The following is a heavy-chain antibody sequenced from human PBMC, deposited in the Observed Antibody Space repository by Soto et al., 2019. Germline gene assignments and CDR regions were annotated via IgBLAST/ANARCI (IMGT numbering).Heavy chain of an antibody. J-gene: IGHJ4*03. CDR1: GGSVRAPDW. D-gene: IGHD1-1*01. CDR2: VHISGHS. Sequence: SETLSLTCTLSGGSVRAPDWWNWVRQSRDKGLEWIAEVHISGHSNYTPSRSSRVSVSIDSSKNKFYLHLYAVTVADTAIYYCARVGQGCSANNCYFDHWGQGTQVTVSS. CDR3: ARVGQGCSANNCYFDH. V-gene: IGHV4-4*02.